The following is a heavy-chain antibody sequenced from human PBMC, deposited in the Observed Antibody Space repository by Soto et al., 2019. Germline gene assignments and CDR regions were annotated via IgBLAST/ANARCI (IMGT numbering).Heavy chain of an antibody. Sequence: SETLSLTCTVSGGSISSYYWSWIRQPPGKGLEWIGYIYYSGSTNYNPSLKSRVTISVDTSKNQFSLKLSSVTAADTAVYYCARLSFDWFDPWGQGTLVTVSS. J-gene: IGHJ5*02. CDR3: ARLSFDWFDP. V-gene: IGHV4-59*08. CDR1: GGSISSYY. CDR2: IYYSGST.